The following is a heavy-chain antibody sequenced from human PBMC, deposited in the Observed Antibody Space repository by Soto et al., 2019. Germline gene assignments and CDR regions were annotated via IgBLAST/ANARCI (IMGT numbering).Heavy chain of an antibody. CDR3: AAPRDEYGSGVSWFTYGMDI. CDR2: LDGAGGST. J-gene: IGHJ6*02. D-gene: IGHD3-10*01. V-gene: IGHV3-23*01. Sequence: LRLSCLASGFTFSDFAMTWVRHVPGRGLGWVASLDGAGGSTYYAESVRGRFSISRDNSQNTLFLQMKRLTVDDTAIYYCAAPRDEYGSGVSWFTYGMDIWGQGTTVTVPS. CDR1: GFTFSDFA.